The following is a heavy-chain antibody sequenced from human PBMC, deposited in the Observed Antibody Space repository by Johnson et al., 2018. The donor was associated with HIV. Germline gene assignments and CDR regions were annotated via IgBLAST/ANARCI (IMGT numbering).Heavy chain of an antibody. CDR1: GFTFDDYA. J-gene: IGHJ3*02. CDR3: ARGARNDQYDSSGRAFDI. V-gene: IGHV3-9*01. Sequence: DVQVVESGGGLVQPGRSLRLSCAASGFTFDDYAMHWVRQAPGKGLEWVSSISWNSGRIGYADSVKGRFTISRDNSKNTLYLQMNTLRAEDTAVYYCARGARNDQYDSSGRAFDIWGQGTEVIVSS. D-gene: IGHD3-22*01. CDR2: ISWNSGRI.